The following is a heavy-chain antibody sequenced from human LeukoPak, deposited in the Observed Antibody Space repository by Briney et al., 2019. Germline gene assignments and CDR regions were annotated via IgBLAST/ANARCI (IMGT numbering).Heavy chain of an antibody. CDR2: ISYEEGSNK. V-gene: IGHV3-30*04. J-gene: IGHJ4*02. CDR1: GFTFSSYA. D-gene: IGHD6-13*01. Sequence: QPGRSLRLSCAASGFTFSSYAMHWVRQAPGKGLEWVAMISYEEGSNKFYRDSVKGRFTISRNNSKNTLYLQMNSLRVEDTAVYYCIAAGGYYYFDYWGQGTLVTVSS. CDR3: IAAGGYYYFDY.